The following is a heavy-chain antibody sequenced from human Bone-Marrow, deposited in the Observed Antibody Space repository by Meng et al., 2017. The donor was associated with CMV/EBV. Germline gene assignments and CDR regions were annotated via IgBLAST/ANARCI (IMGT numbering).Heavy chain of an antibody. V-gene: IGHV1-2*02. CDR2: INPNSGGT. Sequence: ASVKVSCKASGYTFTGYYMHWVRQAPGQGLEWMGWINPNSGGTNYAQKFQGRVTMTRDTSISTAYMELSRLRSDDTAVYYCARDPIFGVVPTNWFDPWVQGTLATVPS. J-gene: IGHJ5*02. CDR3: ARDPIFGVVPTNWFDP. CDR1: GYTFTGYY. D-gene: IGHD3-3*01.